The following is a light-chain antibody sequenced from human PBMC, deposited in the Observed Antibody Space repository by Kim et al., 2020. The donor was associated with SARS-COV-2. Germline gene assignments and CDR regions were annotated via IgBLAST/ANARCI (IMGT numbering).Light chain of an antibody. V-gene: IGKV3-20*01. Sequence: PVERATHSGRASQSVRSTYLAWYQQKPGQAPRHLIYGASSRATGIPDRFSGSGSGTDFTLTISRLEPEDFAVYHCQQYGGSPPYTFGQGTKVDIK. CDR1: QSVRSTY. CDR2: GAS. CDR3: QQYGGSPPYT. J-gene: IGKJ2*01.